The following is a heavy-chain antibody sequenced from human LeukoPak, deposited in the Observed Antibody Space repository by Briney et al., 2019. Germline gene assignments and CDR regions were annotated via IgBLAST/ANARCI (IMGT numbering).Heavy chain of an antibody. J-gene: IGHJ4*02. D-gene: IGHD1-1*01. Sequence: ASVKVSCKASGYTFTGYYMHWVRQAPGQGLEWMGWINPNSGGTNYAQKFQGRVTMTRDTSISTAYMELSRLRSDDTAVYYCARDGSVVQLGTFDYWGQGTLVTVSS. CDR3: ARDGSVVQLGTFDY. CDR1: GYTFTGYY. V-gene: IGHV1-2*02. CDR2: INPNSGGT.